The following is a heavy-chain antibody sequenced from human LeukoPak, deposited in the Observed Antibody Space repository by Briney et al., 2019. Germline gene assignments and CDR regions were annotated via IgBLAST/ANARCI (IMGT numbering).Heavy chain of an antibody. V-gene: IGHV4-59*01. CDR1: GGSISSYY. CDR2: IYYSGST. J-gene: IGHJ4*02. D-gene: IGHD5-24*01. Sequence: PSQTLSPTCTVAGGSISSYYWSWIRQPPGKGLEWIGYIYYSGSTNYNPSLKSRVTISVDTSKNQFSLKLSSVTAADTAVYYCARGRDGYRAWGQGTLVTVSS. CDR3: ARGRDGYRA.